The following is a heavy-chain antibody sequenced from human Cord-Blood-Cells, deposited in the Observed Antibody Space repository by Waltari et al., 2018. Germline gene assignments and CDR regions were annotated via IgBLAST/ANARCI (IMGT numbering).Heavy chain of an antibody. V-gene: IGHV4-59*11. CDR1: GGSISSHY. J-gene: IGHJ6*02. CDR3: ARDSRYSRKGSYGMDV. CDR2: IYYSGST. D-gene: IGHD1-1*01. Sequence: QVQLQESGPGLVKPSETLSLTCTVSGGSISSHYWSWIRQPPGKGLEWIGYIYYSGSTNNNPPLKRRVTISVDTSKNQFSLKLSSVTAADTAVYYCARDSRYSRKGSYGMDVWGQGTTVTVSS.